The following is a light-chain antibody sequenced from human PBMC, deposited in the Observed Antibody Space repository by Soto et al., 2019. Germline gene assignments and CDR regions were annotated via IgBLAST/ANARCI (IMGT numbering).Light chain of an antibody. Sequence: DMQITRSPSTLSASVGDRVTITCRASQSISSWLAWYQQKPGKAPKLLIYKASSLESGVPSRFSGSGSGTEFTLTISSLQPDDFATYYCQQYNSYSTFGQGTKVGIK. CDR3: QQYNSYST. CDR1: QSISSW. J-gene: IGKJ1*01. V-gene: IGKV1-5*03. CDR2: KAS.